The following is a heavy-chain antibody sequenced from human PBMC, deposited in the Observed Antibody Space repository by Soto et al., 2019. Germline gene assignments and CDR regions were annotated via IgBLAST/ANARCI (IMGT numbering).Heavy chain of an antibody. CDR1: GYSISSGYY. J-gene: IGHJ4*02. CDR3: ARERDGNTRRIDY. V-gene: IGHV4-38-2*02. Sequence: PSETLSLTCAGSGYSISSGYYWGWIRQPPGKGLEWIGSIYHSGSTYYNPSLKSRVTISVDTSKNQFSLKLNSVTAADTAVYYCARERDGNTRRIDYWGQGTLVTVSS. D-gene: IGHD2-15*01. CDR2: IYHSGST.